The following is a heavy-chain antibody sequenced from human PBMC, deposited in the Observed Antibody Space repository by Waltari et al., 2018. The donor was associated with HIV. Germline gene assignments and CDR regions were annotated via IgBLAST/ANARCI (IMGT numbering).Heavy chain of an antibody. CDR3: AHNIQLWSQNWFDP. J-gene: IGHJ5*02. V-gene: IGHV2-5*02. D-gene: IGHD5-18*01. CDR1: GFSLSTRGVG. CDR2: IYWDDDK. Sequence: QITLKESGPTLVKPTQTLTLTCTFSGFSLSTRGVGVGWIRQPPGKALEWLALIYWDDDKRYSPSLKSRLTITKDTSKNQVVLTMTNMDPVDTATYYCAHNIQLWSQNWFDPWGQGTLVTVSS.